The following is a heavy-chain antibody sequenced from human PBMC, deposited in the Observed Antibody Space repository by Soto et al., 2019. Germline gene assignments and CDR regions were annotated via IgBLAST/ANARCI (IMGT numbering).Heavy chain of an antibody. V-gene: IGHV1-18*01. J-gene: IGHJ4*02. CDR1: GHTFTTYG. CDR3: ARGRYLDY. D-gene: IGHD1-26*01. CDR2: ISAYNANT. Sequence: QVHLVQSGAEVKKPGASVKVSCKASGHTFTTYGIAWVRQAPGQGLEWMGWISAYNANTDYAQRLQGRVTITTDTSTSTAHMELRSLRSDDTAVYYCARGRYLDYWGQGTLVTVSS.